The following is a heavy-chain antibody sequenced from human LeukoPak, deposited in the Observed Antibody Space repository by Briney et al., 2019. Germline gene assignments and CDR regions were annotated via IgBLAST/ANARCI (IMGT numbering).Heavy chain of an antibody. V-gene: IGHV6-1*01. Sequence: SQTLSLTCAVSGDSVSSNSAAWNWIRQSPSRGLEWLGRTYYRSEWYNDYAVSVKSRININPDTSKNQFSLQLNSVTPEDTAVYYCAQADSTGYFYFQHWGQGTLVTVSS. CDR1: GDSVSSNSAA. D-gene: IGHD3-22*01. CDR2: TYYRSEWYN. CDR3: AQADSTGYFYFQH. J-gene: IGHJ1*01.